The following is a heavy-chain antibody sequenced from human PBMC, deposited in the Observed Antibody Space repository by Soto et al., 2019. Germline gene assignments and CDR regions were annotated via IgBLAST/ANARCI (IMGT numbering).Heavy chain of an antibody. CDR1: GFPFDDYS. J-gene: IGHJ5*02. V-gene: IGHV3-43*01. Sequence: GGSLRLSCAASGFPFDDYSMNWVRQVPGKGLEWVSLISWDGADTYYADSVEGRFTISRDNSKNTLYLQMNSLRAEDTAVYYCAKFYGGNSAHTYTIDPWGQGTLVTVSS. CDR3: AKFYGGNSAHTYTIDP. D-gene: IGHD2-21*02. CDR2: ISWDGADT.